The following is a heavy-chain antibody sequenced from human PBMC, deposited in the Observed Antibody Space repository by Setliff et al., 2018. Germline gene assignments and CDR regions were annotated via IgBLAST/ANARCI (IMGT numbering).Heavy chain of an antibody. CDR2: VYDSGTT. CDR3: ARMSGFLYMDV. Sequence: SETLSLTCTVPGGSISSISYYWGWIRQPPGKGLEWIGTVYDSGTTYYNPSLKSRVTIFVDTSKNQFSLNLNSVTAADTGVYYCARMSGFLYMDVWGKGTTVTVSS. V-gene: IGHV4-39*01. CDR1: GGSISSISYY. J-gene: IGHJ6*03. D-gene: IGHD3-3*01.